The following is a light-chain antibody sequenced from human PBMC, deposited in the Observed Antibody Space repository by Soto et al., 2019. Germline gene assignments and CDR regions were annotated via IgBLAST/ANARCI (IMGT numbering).Light chain of an antibody. J-gene: IGLJ2*01. CDR1: SSDIGAYNF. V-gene: IGLV2-14*03. CDR3: TSWPTSTTMI. CDR2: DVN. Sequence: QLVLTQPASVSGSPGQSITISCTGTSSDIGAYNFVSWYQQHPGKAPKLMLYDVNIRPSGVSNRFSGSKSGNTASLTISGLQAEDEADYYCTSWPTSTTMIFGGGTKVTVL.